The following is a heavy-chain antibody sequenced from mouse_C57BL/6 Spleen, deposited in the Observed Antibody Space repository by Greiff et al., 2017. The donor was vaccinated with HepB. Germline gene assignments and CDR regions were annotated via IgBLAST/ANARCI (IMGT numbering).Heavy chain of an antibody. D-gene: IGHD1-1*01. CDR2: IYPRSGNT. CDR3: ARGASSIPAMDY. CDR1: GYTFTSYG. Sequence: VHLVESGAELARPGASVKLSCKASGYTFTSYGISWVKQRTGQGLEWIGEIYPRSGNTYYNEKFKGKATLTADKSSSTAYMELRSLTSEDSAVYFCARGASSIPAMDYWGQGTSVTVSS. J-gene: IGHJ4*01. V-gene: IGHV1-81*01.